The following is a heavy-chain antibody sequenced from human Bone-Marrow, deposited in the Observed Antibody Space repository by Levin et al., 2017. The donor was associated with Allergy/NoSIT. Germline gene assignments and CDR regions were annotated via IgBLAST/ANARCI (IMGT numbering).Heavy chain of an antibody. V-gene: IGHV3-11*05. D-gene: IGHD3-10*01. Sequence: GGSLRLSCAASGFTFSDYYMSWIRQAPGKGLEWVSYISSSSSYTNYADSVKGRFTISRDNAKNSLYLQMNSLRAEDTAVYYCARDRSSGSYDHWGQGTLVTVSS. J-gene: IGHJ4*02. CDR2: ISSSSSYT. CDR1: GFTFSDYY. CDR3: ARDRSSGSYDH.